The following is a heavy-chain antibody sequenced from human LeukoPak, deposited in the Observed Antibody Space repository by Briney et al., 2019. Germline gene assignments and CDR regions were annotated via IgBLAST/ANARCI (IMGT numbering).Heavy chain of an antibody. CDR3: ARVDSSVWFFDY. Sequence: SETLSLTCTVSGGSISNYYGSWIRQPAGKGLEWIGRIYTSGSTKYNPSLKSRVTMSVDTSKNQFSLKLTSVTAADTAVYYCARVDSSVWFFDYWGQGTLVTVSS. CDR2: IYTSGST. D-gene: IGHD6-19*01. V-gene: IGHV4-4*07. CDR1: GGSISNYY. J-gene: IGHJ4*02.